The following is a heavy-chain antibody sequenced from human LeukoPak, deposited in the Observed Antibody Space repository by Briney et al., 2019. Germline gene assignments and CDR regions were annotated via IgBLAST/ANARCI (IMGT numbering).Heavy chain of an antibody. CDR3: ARGRGYSYGPHAFDI. Sequence: ASVKVSCKASGYTFTSYDINWVRQATGQGLEWMGWMNPNSGNTGYAQKFQGRVTMTRNTSISTAYMELGSLRSEDTAVYYCARGRGYSYGPHAFDIWGQGTMVTVSS. CDR1: GYTFTSYD. J-gene: IGHJ3*02. V-gene: IGHV1-8*01. CDR2: MNPNSGNT. D-gene: IGHD5-18*01.